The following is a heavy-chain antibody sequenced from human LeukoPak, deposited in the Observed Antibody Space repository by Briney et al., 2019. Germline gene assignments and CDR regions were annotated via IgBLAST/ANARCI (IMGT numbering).Heavy chain of an antibody. V-gene: IGHV4-34*01. J-gene: IGHJ4*02. CDR3: ARGVSDQN. CDR1: GGSFSGYY. CDR2: ISHSGST. Sequence: PSETLPLTCAVYGGSFSGYYWSWIRQSPGKGLEWIGEISHSGSTYYNPSLKSRVTISLDTSKNQFSLKLTSVTAADTAVYYCARGVSDQNWGQGTLVTVSS.